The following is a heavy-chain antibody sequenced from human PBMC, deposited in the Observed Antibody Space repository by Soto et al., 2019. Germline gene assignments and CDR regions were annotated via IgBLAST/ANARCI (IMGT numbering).Heavy chain of an antibody. CDR1: GGSISSYY. J-gene: IGHJ5*02. D-gene: IGHD2-8*02. CDR2: VYFSGST. Sequence: QVQLQESGPGLVKPLETLSLTCTVSGGSISSYYWSWIRQPAGKGLEWIGRVYFSGSTKYKSSLQSRVTMSVDTSKNQFYLKLSSVTAADTAVYYCAGFGVRVNSPGNWFVRWGQGPLVTVSS. CDR3: AGFGVRVNSPGNWFVR. V-gene: IGHV4-4*07.